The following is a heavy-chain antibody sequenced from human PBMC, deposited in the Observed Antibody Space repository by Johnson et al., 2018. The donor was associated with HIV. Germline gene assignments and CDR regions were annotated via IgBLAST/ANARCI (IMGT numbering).Heavy chain of an antibody. V-gene: IGHV3-33*08. CDR2: IWYDGSDK. J-gene: IGHJ3*02. D-gene: IGHD6-19*01. Sequence: QVQLVESGGGLIQPGGSLRLSCEASGFSFDDYGMHWVRQAPGKGLEWVAVIWYDGSDKYYADSVKGRFTISRDSSKNTLYLQMNSLRAEDTAVYYCARDIIAVAGYDAFDIWGQGTMVTVSS. CDR1: GFSFDDYG. CDR3: ARDIIAVAGYDAFDI.